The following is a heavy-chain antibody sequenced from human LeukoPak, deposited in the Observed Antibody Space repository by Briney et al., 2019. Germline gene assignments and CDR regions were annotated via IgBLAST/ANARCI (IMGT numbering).Heavy chain of an antibody. Sequence: GGSLRLSCAASGFTLNNAWMSWVREAPGKGLEWLGRIKRETDGGTIDYAAPVKGRFTISRDDSRNTLYLQMDSLKIEDTAVYYCTTDRYYDNSELQFQHWGQGTLVTVSS. J-gene: IGHJ1*01. CDR2: IKRETDGGTI. CDR1: GFTLNNAW. D-gene: IGHD3-22*01. V-gene: IGHV3-15*01. CDR3: TTDRYYDNSELQFQH.